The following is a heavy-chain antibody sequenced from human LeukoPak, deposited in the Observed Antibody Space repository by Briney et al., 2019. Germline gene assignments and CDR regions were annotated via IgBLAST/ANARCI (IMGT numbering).Heavy chain of an antibody. D-gene: IGHD2-8*01. J-gene: IGHJ4*02. Sequence: PGGSLRLSCAASGFTFSRYAMSWARQAPGKGLEWVSGIIGSGDTTYYADPVKGRFTISRDNSKNTLYLQMNSLRAEDTAVYYCAKDFGDCSNGVCYGKPFDYWGQRTLVTASS. CDR1: GFTFSRYA. CDR2: IIGSGDTT. CDR3: AKDFGDCSNGVCYGKPFDY. V-gene: IGHV3-23*01.